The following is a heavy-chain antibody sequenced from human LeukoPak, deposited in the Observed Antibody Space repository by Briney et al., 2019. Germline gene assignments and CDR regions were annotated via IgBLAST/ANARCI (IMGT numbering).Heavy chain of an antibody. J-gene: IGHJ4*02. CDR2: IYYSGST. D-gene: IGHD3-22*01. CDR3: AATYYYYSSAYRMSEWDY. Sequence: TSETLSLTCTVSGGSISTYYWSWIRQPPGKGLEWIGYIYYSGSTNYNPSLKSRVTISVDTSKNQFSLRLTSVTAADTAVYYCAATYYYYSSAYRMSEWDYWGQGTLVTVSS. V-gene: IGHV4-59*01. CDR1: GGSISTYY.